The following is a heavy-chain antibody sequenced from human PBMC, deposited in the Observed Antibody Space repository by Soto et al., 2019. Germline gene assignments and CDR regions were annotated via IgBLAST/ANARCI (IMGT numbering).Heavy chain of an antibody. CDR3: AREVAAPHDYYYGMDV. J-gene: IGHJ6*02. CDR2: ISSSSNTI. D-gene: IGHD6-6*01. Sequence: GGSLRLSCAASGFTFSSYSMNWVRQAPGKGLEWVSYISSSSNTIYNADSVKGRFTISRDNAKNSLYLQMNSLRDEDTAVYYCAREVAAPHDYYYGMDVWGQGTKVTVSS. CDR1: GFTFSSYS. V-gene: IGHV3-48*02.